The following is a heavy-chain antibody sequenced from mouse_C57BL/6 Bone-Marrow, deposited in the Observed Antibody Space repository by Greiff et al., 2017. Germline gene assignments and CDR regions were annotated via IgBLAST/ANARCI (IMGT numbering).Heavy chain of an antibody. J-gene: IGHJ2*01. V-gene: IGHV1-50*01. D-gene: IGHD2-4*01. CDR1: GYTFTSYW. CDR3: ARLRAIYYDYDDDY. CDR2: IDPSDSYT. Sequence: VQLQQPGAELVKPGASVKLSCKASGYTFTSYWMQWVKQRPGQGLEWIGEIDPSDSYTNYNQKFKGKATLTVDTSSSTAYMQLSSLTSEDSAVYYCARLRAIYYDYDDDYWGQGTTLTVSS.